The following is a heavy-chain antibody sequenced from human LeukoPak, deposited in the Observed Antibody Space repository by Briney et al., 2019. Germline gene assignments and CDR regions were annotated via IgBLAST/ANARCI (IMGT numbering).Heavy chain of an antibody. J-gene: IGHJ4*02. D-gene: IGHD3-9*01. Sequence: ASVKVSCKASGYSLSSYDINWVRQATGQGLEWMGWMNPNSGNTGYAQKFQGRVTMTRSTSINTAYMELSGLISEDTAVYFCTTAGERPIRYFDYWGQGTLVTVSS. V-gene: IGHV1-8*01. CDR2: MNPNSGNT. CDR1: GYSLSSYD. CDR3: TTAGERPIRYFDY.